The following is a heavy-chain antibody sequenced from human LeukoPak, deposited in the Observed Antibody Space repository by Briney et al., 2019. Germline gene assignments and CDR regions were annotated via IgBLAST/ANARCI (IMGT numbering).Heavy chain of an antibody. CDR3: ARVTLWFGELFPDY. CDR2: ISSSGSTI. Sequence: GGSLRLSCAASGFTFSSYEMNWVRQTPGKGLEWVSYISSSGSTIYYADSVKGRFTISRDNAKNSLYLQMNSLRAEDTAVYYCARVTLWFGELFPDYWGQGTLVTVSS. V-gene: IGHV3-48*03. J-gene: IGHJ4*02. D-gene: IGHD3-10*01. CDR1: GFTFSSYE.